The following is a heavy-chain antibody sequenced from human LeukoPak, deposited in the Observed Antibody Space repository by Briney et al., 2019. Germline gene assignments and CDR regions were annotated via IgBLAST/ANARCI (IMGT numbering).Heavy chain of an antibody. J-gene: IGHJ4*02. CDR1: GLTFRSYW. D-gene: IGHD5-24*01. Sequence: GGSLRLSCAVSGLTFRSYWMSWVRQAPGKGLEWVANINQDGSEKYFVDSVKGRSTISRDNAKNSLHLQMNTLRAEDTAVYYCARERDGRFFDYWGQGTLVTVSS. CDR2: INQDGSEK. CDR3: ARERDGRFFDY. V-gene: IGHV3-7*01.